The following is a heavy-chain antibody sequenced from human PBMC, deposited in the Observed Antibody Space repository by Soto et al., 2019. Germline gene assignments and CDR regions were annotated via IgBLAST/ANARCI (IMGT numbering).Heavy chain of an antibody. Sequence: SETLSLTCAVAGSSISRGGYSWSWIRQPPGKGLEWIGYIYHSGSTYYNPSLKSRVTISVDRSKNQFSLKLSSVTAADTAVYYCARGMTTVTTIDYWGQGTLVTVSS. J-gene: IGHJ4*02. CDR1: GSSISRGGYS. CDR2: IYHSGST. V-gene: IGHV4-30-2*01. CDR3: ARGMTTVTTIDY. D-gene: IGHD4-4*01.